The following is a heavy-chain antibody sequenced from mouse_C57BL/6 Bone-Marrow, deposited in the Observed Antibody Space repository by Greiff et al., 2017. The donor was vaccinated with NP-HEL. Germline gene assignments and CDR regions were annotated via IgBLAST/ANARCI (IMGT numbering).Heavy chain of an antibody. Sequence: VKLQQSGAELVKPGASVKLSCKASGYTFTEYTIHWVKQRSGQGLEWIGWFYPGSGSIKYNEKFKDKATLTADKSSSTVYMELSRLTSEDSAVYCCARHEEAYGSRYDYWYFDVWGTGTTVTVSS. CDR3: ARHEEAYGSRYDYWYFDV. CDR2: FYPGSGSI. V-gene: IGHV1-62-2*01. D-gene: IGHD1-1*01. J-gene: IGHJ1*03. CDR1: GYTFTEYT.